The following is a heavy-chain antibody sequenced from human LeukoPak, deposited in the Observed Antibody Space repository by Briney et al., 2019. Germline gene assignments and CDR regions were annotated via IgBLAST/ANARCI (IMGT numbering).Heavy chain of an antibody. CDR2: ISGSSSTI. J-gene: IGHJ4*02. CDR1: AFTFSSYS. D-gene: IGHD6-13*01. CDR3: AKSFGPVIAAAGTGAD. V-gene: IGHV3-48*01. Sequence: GGSLRLSCAGSAFTFSSYSMNWVRQAPGKGLEWVSSISGSSSTIYYADSVKGRFTISRDNAKNSLYLQMNSLRAEDTAVYYCAKSFGPVIAAAGTGADWGQGTLVTVSS.